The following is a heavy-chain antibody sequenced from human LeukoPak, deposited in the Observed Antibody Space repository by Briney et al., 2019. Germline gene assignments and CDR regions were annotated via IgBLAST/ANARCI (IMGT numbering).Heavy chain of an antibody. CDR1: GFTFSNYG. Sequence: GGSLRLSCAASGFTFSNYGIHWVRQAPGKGLEWVAFIRYDGSDKYYADSVKGRFTISRDNPKNTLSLQMNSLRPEDTAAYYCAKGRDYYFDYWGQGTLVTVSS. V-gene: IGHV3-30*02. CDR3: AKGRDYYFDY. CDR2: IRYDGSDK. J-gene: IGHJ4*02. D-gene: IGHD3/OR15-3a*01.